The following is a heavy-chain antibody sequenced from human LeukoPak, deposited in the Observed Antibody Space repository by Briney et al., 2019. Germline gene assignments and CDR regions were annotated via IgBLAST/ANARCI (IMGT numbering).Heavy chain of an antibody. Sequence: GGSLRLSCAASGFTFDDYGMSWVRQAPGKGLEWVSGINWNGGSTGYADSVKGRFTISRDNAKNSLYLQMNSLRAEDTALYYCAKTTPGIAAAGFYYYYYMDVWGKGTTVTVSS. D-gene: IGHD6-13*01. J-gene: IGHJ6*03. CDR3: AKTTPGIAAAGFYYYYYMDV. CDR1: GFTFDDYG. CDR2: INWNGGST. V-gene: IGHV3-20*04.